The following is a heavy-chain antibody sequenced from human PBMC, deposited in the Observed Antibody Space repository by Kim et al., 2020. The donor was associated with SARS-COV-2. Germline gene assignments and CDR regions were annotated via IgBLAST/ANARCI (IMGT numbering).Heavy chain of an antibody. V-gene: IGHV1-69*01. CDR3: ATPLPADDAFDI. J-gene: IGHJ3*02. Sequence: YAQKLQGRVTITADESTSTAYMELSSLRSEDTAVYYCATPLPADDAFDIWGQGTMVTVSS. D-gene: IGHD2-2*01.